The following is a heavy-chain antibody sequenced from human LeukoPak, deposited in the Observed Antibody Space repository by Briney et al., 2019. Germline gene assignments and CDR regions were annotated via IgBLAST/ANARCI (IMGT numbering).Heavy chain of an antibody. D-gene: IGHD1-26*01. CDR2: IYPGDSEI. Sequence: GESLKISCKASGNSFTNFWIGWVRQMPGKGLDWMGVIYPGDSEIRYSPSFQGQVIISADRSISTAYLQWSSLKASDTAMYYCACGTGVAPRGAHWGQGSLVTVSS. CDR1: GNSFTNFW. V-gene: IGHV5-51*01. J-gene: IGHJ4*02. CDR3: ACGTGVAPRGAH.